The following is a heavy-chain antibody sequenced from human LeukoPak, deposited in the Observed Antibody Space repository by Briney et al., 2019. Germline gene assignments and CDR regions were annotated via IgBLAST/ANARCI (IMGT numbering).Heavy chain of an antibody. Sequence: GRSLRLSCAASGFTFSSYGMHWVRQAPGKGLEWVAVISYDGSNKYYADSVKGRFTISRDNSKNTLYLQMNSPRAEDTAVYYCARDLTDSSGWYRFDYWGQGTLVTVSS. D-gene: IGHD6-19*01. J-gene: IGHJ4*02. CDR2: ISYDGSNK. V-gene: IGHV3-30*03. CDR3: ARDLTDSSGWYRFDY. CDR1: GFTFSSYG.